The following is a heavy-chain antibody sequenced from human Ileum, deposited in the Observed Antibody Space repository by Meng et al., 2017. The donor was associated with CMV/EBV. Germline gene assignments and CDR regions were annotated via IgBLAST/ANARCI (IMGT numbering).Heavy chain of an antibody. V-gene: IGHV7-4-1*02. CDR3: VRDLRDGSLDY. CDR1: GYTFSSRA. D-gene: IGHD6-25*01. CDR2: INTYTGDP. Sequence: SWKAFGYTFSSRAMNWVRQGPGEGLEWLGWINTYTGDPYYVQGFTGRFVFSLDTSVNTAFLQISGLTAEDTAMYYCVRDLRDGSLDYWGQGTLVTVSS. J-gene: IGHJ4*02.